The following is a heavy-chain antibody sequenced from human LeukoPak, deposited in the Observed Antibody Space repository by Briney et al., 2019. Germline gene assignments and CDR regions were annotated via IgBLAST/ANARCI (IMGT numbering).Heavy chain of an antibody. Sequence: SETLSLTCAVSGYSIRSGYYWVWIRQPPGKGLEWIGSIYHSGSTYYNPSLKSRITISVDTSKNQFSLKLSSVTAADTAVYYCARLGYYDILTGYSPGAFDIWGQGTMFTVSS. CDR1: GYSIRSGYY. J-gene: IGHJ3*02. CDR2: IYHSGST. CDR3: ARLGYYDILTGYSPGAFDI. D-gene: IGHD3-9*01. V-gene: IGHV4-38-2*01.